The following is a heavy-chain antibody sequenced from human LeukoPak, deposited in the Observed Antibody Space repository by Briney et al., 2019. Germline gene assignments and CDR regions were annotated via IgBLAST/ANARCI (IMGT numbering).Heavy chain of an antibody. CDR1: GFTFSGYP. CDR2: ISYDGSNK. CDR3: ARDDGAYYDFWSGYWFDY. J-gene: IGHJ4*02. Sequence: GKSLRLSCAASGFTFSGYPIHWVRQAPGKGLEWVAVISYDGSNKYYADSVKGRFTISRDNSKNTLYLQMNSLRAEDTAVYYCARDDGAYYDFWSGYWFDYWGQGTLVTVSS. D-gene: IGHD3-3*01. V-gene: IGHV3-30-3*01.